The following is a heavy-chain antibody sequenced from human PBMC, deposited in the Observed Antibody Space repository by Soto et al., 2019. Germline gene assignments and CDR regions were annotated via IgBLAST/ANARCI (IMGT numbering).Heavy chain of an antibody. V-gene: IGHV1-69*13. Sequence: SVKVSCKASGGTFSRYAISWVRQAPGQGLEWMGGIIPMFGKANYAQKFQDRITITADESTSTGYLELRSLRSEDTAMYYCARDGTLYDSSGYYYLYWGQGTLVTVSS. J-gene: IGHJ4*02. CDR3: ARDGTLYDSSGYYYLY. D-gene: IGHD3-22*01. CDR1: GGTFSRYA. CDR2: IIPMFGKA.